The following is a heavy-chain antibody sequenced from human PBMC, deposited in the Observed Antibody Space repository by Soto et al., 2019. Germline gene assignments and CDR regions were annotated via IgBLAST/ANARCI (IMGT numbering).Heavy chain of an antibody. D-gene: IGHD6-13*01. J-gene: IGHJ5*02. CDR2: ISYDGSLE. V-gene: IGHV3-30*04. Sequence: GGSLRLSCAASGFNFRSYAIHWVRQAPGKGLEWVAVISYDGSLEYYGDSVKGRFTISRDNSKNTLYLQMRSLRGEDTSVYYCARAAYASSWNWFDPWGQGTLVTVS. CDR1: GFNFRSYA. CDR3: ARAAYASSWNWFDP.